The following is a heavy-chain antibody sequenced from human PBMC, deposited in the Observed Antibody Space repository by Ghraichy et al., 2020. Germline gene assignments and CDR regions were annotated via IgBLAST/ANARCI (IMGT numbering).Heavy chain of an antibody. CDR1: GFTFSSYS. D-gene: IGHD1-26*01. J-gene: IGHJ4*02. Sequence: GGSLRLSCAASGFTFSSYSMNWVRQAPGKGLEWVSYISSSSTIYYADSVKGRFTISRDNAKNSLYLQMNSLRDEDTAVYYCAQASSYGDYWGQGTLVTVSS. CDR2: ISSSSTI. CDR3: AQASSYGDY. V-gene: IGHV3-48*02.